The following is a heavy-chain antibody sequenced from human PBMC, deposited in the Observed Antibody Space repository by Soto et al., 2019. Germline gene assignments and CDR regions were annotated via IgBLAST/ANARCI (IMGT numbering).Heavy chain of an antibody. Sequence: EVQLVESGGGLVQPGGSLRVSCAASGFTLSSYCMSWVRQAPGKGLEWVAHKRQDGGQEYYVDSVKGRFTISRDNAKNSLYLQMNSLRVEDTAVYYCARYPNPTVAGLPFDLWGQGTLVTVSS. J-gene: IGHJ4*02. CDR3: ARYPNPTVAGLPFDL. CDR1: GFTLSSYC. V-gene: IGHV3-7*03. CDR2: KRQDGGQE. D-gene: IGHD6-19*01.